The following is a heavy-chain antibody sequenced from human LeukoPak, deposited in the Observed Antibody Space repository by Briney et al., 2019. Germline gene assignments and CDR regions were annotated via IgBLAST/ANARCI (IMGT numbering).Heavy chain of an antibody. D-gene: IGHD2-21*02. CDR1: GFTFSSYA. CDR3: AKGGYCGGDCFFRLDY. J-gene: IGHJ4*02. Sequence: PGGSLSLSCAASGFTFSSYAMSWVRQAPGKGLEWVSAISGSGGSTYYADSGRGRFTISRDNSKQALYLQMNSLRAEDTAVYYCAKGGYCGGDCFFRLDYWGQGTLVTVSS. CDR2: ISGSGGST. V-gene: IGHV3-23*01.